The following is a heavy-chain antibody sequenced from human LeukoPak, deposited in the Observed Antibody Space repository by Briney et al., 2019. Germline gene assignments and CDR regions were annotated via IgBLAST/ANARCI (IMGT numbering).Heavy chain of an antibody. CDR1: NYSISSGYY. CDR2: IYHGGST. D-gene: IGHD2-15*01. V-gene: IGHV4-38-2*02. J-gene: IGHJ3*02. CDR3: ARGWVEGYCSGGSCLGDAFDI. Sequence: SETLSLTCTVSNYSISSGYYWGWIRQSPGKGLEWIGSIYHGGSTYYNPSLRSRVIVSVDTSKNHFSLKMRSVTAADTAVYYCARGWVEGYCSGGSCLGDAFDIWGQGTMVTVSS.